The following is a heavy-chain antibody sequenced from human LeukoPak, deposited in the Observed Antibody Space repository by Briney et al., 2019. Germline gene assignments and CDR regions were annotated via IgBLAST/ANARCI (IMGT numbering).Heavy chain of an antibody. CDR2: INPNSGGT. D-gene: IGHD1-26*01. Sequence: ASVKVSCKASGYTFTAYYMHWLRQAPGQGLEWMGWINPNSGGTNYAQNFQGRVTMTRDTSISTAYMELSRLRSDDTAVYYCASDLWGVGPSLVGYYFDHWGQRTLVTVSS. J-gene: IGHJ4*02. V-gene: IGHV1-2*02. CDR3: ASDLWGVGPSLVGYYFDH. CDR1: GYTFTAYY.